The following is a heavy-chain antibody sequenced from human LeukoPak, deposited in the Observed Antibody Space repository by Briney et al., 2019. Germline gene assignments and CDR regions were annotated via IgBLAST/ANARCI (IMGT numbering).Heavy chain of an antibody. CDR1: GPSISSYY. J-gene: IGHJ3*02. V-gene: IGHV4-59*08. D-gene: IGHD3-10*01. CDR2: IYYSGST. Sequence: YPSETLSLTCTVSGPSISSYYWSWIRQPPGKGLEWIGYIYYSGSTNYNPTLKSRVTISVDTSKNQFSLKLSSVTAADTAVYYCARRFGIWGQGTMVTVSS. CDR3: ARRFGI.